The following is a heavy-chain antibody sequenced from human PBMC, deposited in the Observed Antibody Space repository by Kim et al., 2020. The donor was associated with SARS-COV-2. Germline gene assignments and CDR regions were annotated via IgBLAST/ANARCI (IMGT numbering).Heavy chain of an antibody. V-gene: IGHV3-33*01. D-gene: IGHD3-22*01. CDR2: IWHDGSGK. CDR3: ARGVTYYDSSGYPYCFDY. J-gene: IGHJ4*02. Sequence: GGSLRLSCAASGFTFSSFGMHWVRQAPGKGLEWVAVIWHDGSGKIYVASVKGRFTISRDNSKNTLYLQMNSLRAEDTALYYCARGVTYYDSSGYPYCFDYWGQGTLVTVSS. CDR1: GFTFSSFG.